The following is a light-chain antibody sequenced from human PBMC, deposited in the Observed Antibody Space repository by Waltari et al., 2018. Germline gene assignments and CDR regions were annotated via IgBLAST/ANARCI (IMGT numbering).Light chain of an antibody. CDR3: QNHERLPAT. CDR2: AAS. CDR1: QSISKY. Sequence: VLTQSPGPLSLSPGDTATLSCRASQSISKYLVWYQQRPGHAPRLLIYAASTRATGVPDRFSGSGYGTDFPLTISRLEPEDFAVYYCQNHERLPATFGQGTKVEIK. V-gene: IGKV3-20*01. J-gene: IGKJ1*01.